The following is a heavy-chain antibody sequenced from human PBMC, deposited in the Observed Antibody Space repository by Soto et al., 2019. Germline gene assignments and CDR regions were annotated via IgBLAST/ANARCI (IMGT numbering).Heavy chain of an antibody. D-gene: IGHD3-10*01. Sequence: ASVKVSCKASGYTFTSYAMHWVRQAPGQRLEWMGWINAGNGNTKYSQKFQGRVTITRDTSASTAYMELSSLRSEDTAVYYCARAGGSYKLCDYCYGMDVRGQGTTVTVYS. V-gene: IGHV1-3*01. J-gene: IGHJ6*02. CDR1: GYTFTSYA. CDR3: ARAGGSYKLCDYCYGMDV. CDR2: INAGNGNT.